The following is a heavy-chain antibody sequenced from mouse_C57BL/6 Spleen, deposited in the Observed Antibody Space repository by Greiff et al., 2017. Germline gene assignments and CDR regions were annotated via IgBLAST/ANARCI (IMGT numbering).Heavy chain of an antibody. Sequence: VQLQESGAELARPGASVKLSCKASGYTFTSYGISWVKQRTGQGLEWIGEIYPRSGNTYYNEKFKGKATLTADKSSSTAYMGLRSLTSEDSAVYFCARWDDGPVACWGQGTLVTVSA. CDR3: ARWDDGPVAC. V-gene: IGHV1-81*01. D-gene: IGHD2-3*01. CDR1: GYTFTSYG. J-gene: IGHJ3*01. CDR2: IYPRSGNT.